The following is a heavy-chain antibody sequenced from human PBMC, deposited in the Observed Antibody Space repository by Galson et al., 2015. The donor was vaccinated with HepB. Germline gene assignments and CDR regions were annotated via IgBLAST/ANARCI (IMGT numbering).Heavy chain of an antibody. CDR2: INPNSGGT. CDR3: ARAYCGGDCYLTNYNWFDP. J-gene: IGHJ5*02. V-gene: IGHV1-2*02. CDR1: GYTFTGYY. Sequence: SVKVSCKASGYTFTGYYMHWVRQAPGQGLEWMGWINPNSGGTNYAQKFQGRVTMTRDTSISTAYMELSSLRSEDTAVYYCARAYCGGDCYLTNYNWFDPWGQGTLVTVSS. D-gene: IGHD2-21*02.